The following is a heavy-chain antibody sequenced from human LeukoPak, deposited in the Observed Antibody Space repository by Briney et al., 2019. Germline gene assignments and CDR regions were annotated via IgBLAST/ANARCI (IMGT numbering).Heavy chain of an antibody. CDR2: ISYIGST. D-gene: IGHD4-17*01. J-gene: IGHJ3*02. CDR1: DDSFSNHY. CDR3: ARDLVTVTKGFDI. V-gene: IGHV4-59*11. Sequence: SETLSLTCAVSDDSFSNHYWTWIRQPPGKGLEWIGYISYIGSTNYNPSLKSRVTISIDTSRNQFSLRLSSVTAADTAVYYCARDLVTVTKGFDIWGQGTMVSVSS.